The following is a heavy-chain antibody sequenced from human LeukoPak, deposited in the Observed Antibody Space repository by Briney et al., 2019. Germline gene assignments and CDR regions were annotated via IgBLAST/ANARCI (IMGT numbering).Heavy chain of an antibody. J-gene: IGHJ4*02. CDR2: ISDSGGNT. Sequence: GGSLRPSCAASGLTFSNYAMSWVRQAPGKGLEWVSGISDSGGNTYYADSVKGRFTISRDNSKNSLYLQMNSLRAEDTAVYYCAKRGIMIQKIILVGYHTEASYFDCWGQGTLVTVSS. V-gene: IGHV3-23*01. CDR3: AKRGIMIQKIILVGYHTEASYFDC. D-gene: IGHD3-16*01. CDR1: GLTFSNYA.